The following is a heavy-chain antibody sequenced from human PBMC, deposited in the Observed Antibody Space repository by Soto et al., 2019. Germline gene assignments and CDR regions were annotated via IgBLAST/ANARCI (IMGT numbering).Heavy chain of an antibody. D-gene: IGHD3-22*01. CDR1: CSTFTSYG. J-gene: IGHJ6*02. CDR3: ARDNYDSSGYYGYYYYGMAV. Sequence: ASVKVSCQAACSTFTSYGIIWVRQAHGQGLELMGWISAYNGNTNYAQKLQGRVTMTTDTSTSTAYMELRSLRSDDTAVYYCARDNYDSSGYYGYYYYGMAVWGQGTTVTVS. V-gene: IGHV1-18*04. CDR2: ISAYNGNT.